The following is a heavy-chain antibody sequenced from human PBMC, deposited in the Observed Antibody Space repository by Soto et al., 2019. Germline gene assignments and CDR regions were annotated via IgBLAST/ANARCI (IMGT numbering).Heavy chain of an antibody. V-gene: IGHV4-59*01. CDR3: ARHYPLPTNIVSFYYGMDV. Sequence: SETLSLTCTVSGGSISSYYWSWIRQPPGKGLEWIGYIYYSGSTNYNPSLKSRVTISVDTSKNQFSLKLSSVTAADTAVYYCARHYPLPTNIVSFYYGMDVWGQGTTVTVSS. J-gene: IGHJ6*02. CDR1: GGSISSYY. CDR2: IYYSGST. D-gene: IGHD2-8*01.